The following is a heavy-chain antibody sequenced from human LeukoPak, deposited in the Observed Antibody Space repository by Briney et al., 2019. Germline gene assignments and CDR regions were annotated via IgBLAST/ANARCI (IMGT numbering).Heavy chain of an antibody. J-gene: IGHJ4*02. CDR3: ARDREPGTSASRFDY. Sequence: GGSLRLSCAASGFTVSDNYMSWVRQAPGKGLEWVSVVYSGDNTYYTDSVKGRFTISRDNSKNTLYLQMNSLRAEDTAVYYCARDREPGTSASRFDYWGQGTLVTVSS. CDR2: VYSGDNT. V-gene: IGHV3-53*01. CDR1: GFTVSDNY. D-gene: IGHD2-8*02.